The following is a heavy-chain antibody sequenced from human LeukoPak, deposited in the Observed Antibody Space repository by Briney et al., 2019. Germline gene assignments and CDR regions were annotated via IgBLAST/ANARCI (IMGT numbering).Heavy chain of an antibody. CDR2: ISSAGGTT. D-gene: IGHD5-12*01. V-gene: IGHV3-64D*06. CDR1: GFTFRDHP. J-gene: IGHJ1*01. Sequence: GGSLRLSCSASGFTFRDHPIHWVRQAPGEGLQYVSAISSAGGTTYYADSVRGRFTISRDNSKSTLYLQMSSLRAEDTALYYCVKVGDSGYGEYYQHWGQGSLVTVSS. CDR3: VKVGDSGYGEYYQH.